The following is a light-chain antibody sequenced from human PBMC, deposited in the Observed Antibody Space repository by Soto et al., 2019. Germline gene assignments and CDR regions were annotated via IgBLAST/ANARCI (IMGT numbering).Light chain of an antibody. V-gene: IGKV1-5*01. CDR3: QHSYSARTWS. CDR2: DAS. J-gene: IGKJ1*01. Sequence: DVHITQSTSRLGAFEGDSVTIRCRARQSISSWLAWYQQKPGKAPKLLIYDASSLESGVPSRFSGSGSGTEFTLTISTLQSEDFATYHCQHSYSARTWSFGQGTKVDIK. CDR1: QSISSW.